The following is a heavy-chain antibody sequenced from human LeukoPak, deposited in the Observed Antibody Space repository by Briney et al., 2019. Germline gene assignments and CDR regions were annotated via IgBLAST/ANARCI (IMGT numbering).Heavy chain of an antibody. CDR1: GFTFSSYW. D-gene: IGHD4-23*01. V-gene: IGHV3-7*01. J-gene: IGHJ4*02. CDR3: ARVPNSRSFDY. Sequence: SGGSLRLCCAASGFTFSSYWMSWVRQAPGKGLEWVANIKQDGGEKYYVDSVKGRFTISRDNAKNSLYLQMNSLRAEDTAVYYCARVPNSRSFDYWGQGTLVTVSS. CDR2: IKQDGGEK.